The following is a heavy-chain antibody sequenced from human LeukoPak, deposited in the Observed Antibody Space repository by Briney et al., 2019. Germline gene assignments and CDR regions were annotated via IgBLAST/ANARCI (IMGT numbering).Heavy chain of an antibody. CDR1: GFTLSSYW. D-gene: IGHD1-26*01. Sequence: GGSLRLSCAASGFTLSSYWMSWVRQAPGMGLEWVANINEDGSKKFYVDSVKGRFTISRDNAKNSLYLQMNSLRAEDTAVYYCARENIVGSTWGDIDYWGQGTLVTVSS. CDR3: ARENIVGSTWGDIDY. V-gene: IGHV3-7*01. CDR2: INEDGSKK. J-gene: IGHJ4*02.